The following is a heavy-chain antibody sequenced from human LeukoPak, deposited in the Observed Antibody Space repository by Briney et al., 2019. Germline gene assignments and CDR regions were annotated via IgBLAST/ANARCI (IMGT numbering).Heavy chain of an antibody. CDR3: ARDIQPLLYGD. J-gene: IGHJ4*02. CDR2: IIPIFGTA. CDR1: GGTFSSYA. Sequence: GASVKVSCKASGGTFSSYAISWVRQPPGQGLYGMGGIIPIFGTANYAQKFQGRVTITADESTSTAYMELSSLRSEDTAVYYCARDIQPLLYGDWGQGTLVTVSS. V-gene: IGHV1-69*01. D-gene: IGHD2-2*02.